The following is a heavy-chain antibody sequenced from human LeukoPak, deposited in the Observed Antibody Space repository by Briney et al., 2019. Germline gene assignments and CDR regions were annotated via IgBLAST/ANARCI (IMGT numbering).Heavy chain of an antibody. Sequence: GGSLRLSCAASGFTFRTYWMSWVRQAPGKGLEWVANIKQDGSEKYYVDSVKGRFTISRDNAKNSLYLQMNSLRAEDTAVYYCARDQGSGINYYYYYMDVWGKGTTVTVSS. J-gene: IGHJ6*03. V-gene: IGHV3-7*01. CDR2: IKQDGSEK. CDR1: GFTFRTYW. CDR3: ARDQGSGINYYYYYMDV. D-gene: IGHD3-10*01.